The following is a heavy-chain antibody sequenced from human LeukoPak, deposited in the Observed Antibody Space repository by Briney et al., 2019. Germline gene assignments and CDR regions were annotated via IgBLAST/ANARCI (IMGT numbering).Heavy chain of an antibody. V-gene: IGHV3-30*18. CDR2: ISYDGSNK. CDR3: AKDAYGDYYGTDFDY. D-gene: IGHD4-17*01. J-gene: IGHJ4*02. CDR1: GFTFSSYG. Sequence: PGGSLRLSCAASGFTFSSYGMHWVRQAPGKGLEWVAVISYDGSNKYYADSVKGRFTISRDNSKNTLYLQMNSLRAEGTAVYYCAKDAYGDYYGTDFDYWGQGTLVTVSS.